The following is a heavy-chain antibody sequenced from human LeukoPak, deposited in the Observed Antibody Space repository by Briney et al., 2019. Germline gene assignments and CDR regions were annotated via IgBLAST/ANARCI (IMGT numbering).Heavy chain of an antibody. V-gene: IGHV3-30*04. CDR3: ARGGPHHAGGYLDF. J-gene: IGHJ4*02. D-gene: IGHD2-8*02. Sequence: PGGSLRLSCAASGFTFSTYSMHWVRQAPGKGLEWVAVISYDGSLQQYSDSVKGRFTISRDNSENTLYLQMNSLKIEDTAVFYCARGGPHHAGGYLDFWGLGTLVTVSS. CDR2: ISYDGSLQ. CDR1: GFTFSTYS.